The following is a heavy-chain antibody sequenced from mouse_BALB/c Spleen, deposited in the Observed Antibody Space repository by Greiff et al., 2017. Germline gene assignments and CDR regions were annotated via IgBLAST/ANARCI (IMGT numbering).Heavy chain of an antibody. V-gene: IGHV1-82*01. CDR2: IYPGDGDT. J-gene: IGHJ1*01. Sequence: QVQLQQSGPELVKPGASVKISCKASGYAFSSSWMNWVKQRPGQGLEWIGRIYPGDGDTNYNGKFKGKATLTADKSSSTAYMQLSSLTSVDSAVYFCARYGKGNWYFDVWGAGTTVTVSS. D-gene: IGHD2-1*01. CDR3: ARYGKGNWYFDV. CDR1: GYAFSSSW.